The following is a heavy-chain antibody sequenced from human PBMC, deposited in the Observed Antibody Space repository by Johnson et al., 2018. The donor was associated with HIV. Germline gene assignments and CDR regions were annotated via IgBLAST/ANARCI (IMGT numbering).Heavy chain of an antibody. Sequence: VHLVESGGGVVQLGRSLRLSCAASGFTFSSYAMHWVRQAPGKGLEWVAVISYDGSNKYYADSVKGRFTISRDNSKNTLYLQMNSLRAEDTAVYYCSRDHDGQRLGFALDIWGQGTMVTVSS. J-gene: IGHJ3*02. V-gene: IGHV3-30*04. CDR3: SRDHDGQRLGFALDI. CDR2: ISYDGSNK. D-gene: IGHD5-24*01. CDR1: GFTFSSYA.